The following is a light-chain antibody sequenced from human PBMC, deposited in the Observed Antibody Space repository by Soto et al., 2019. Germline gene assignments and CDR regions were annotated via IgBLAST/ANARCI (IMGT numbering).Light chain of an antibody. J-gene: IGKJ1*01. Sequence: EIVMTQSPATLSVSPGERATLSCSASQSVGRNLAWYQQKPGQAPRLLIYGASTRATGIPARFSGSGSGTEFTLTISSLQSEDFAIYYCQQYDNWPRTFGQGTKVDIK. CDR1: QSVGRN. CDR2: GAS. V-gene: IGKV3-15*01. CDR3: QQYDNWPRT.